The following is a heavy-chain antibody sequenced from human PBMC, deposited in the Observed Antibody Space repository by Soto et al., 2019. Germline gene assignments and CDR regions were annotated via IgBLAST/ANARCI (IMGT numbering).Heavy chain of an antibody. V-gene: IGHV3-30*18. CDR3: AKGDYYDSSGYPDY. CDR2: ISYDGSNK. CDR1: GFTFSSYG. J-gene: IGHJ4*02. Sequence: GGSLRLSCAASGFTFSSYGMHWVRQAPGKGLEWVAVISYDGSNKYYADSVKGRFTISRDNSKNTLYLQMNSLRAEDTAVYYCAKGDYYDSSGYPDYWGQGTLVTVSS. D-gene: IGHD3-22*01.